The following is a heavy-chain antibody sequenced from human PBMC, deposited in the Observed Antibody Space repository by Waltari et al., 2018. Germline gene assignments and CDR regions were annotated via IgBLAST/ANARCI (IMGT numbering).Heavy chain of an antibody. Sequence: EVQLVESGGGSVQPGGSLRLSCAASGMTVSNSWMNWVRQAPGKGLEWVANIKQDGSEKNYVDSVEGRFSISRDNAQNSLYLQMNSLRAEDTAIYYCVTGLTTVTAKDYFDHWGQGALVTVS. J-gene: IGHJ4*02. CDR3: VTGLTTVTAKDYFDH. V-gene: IGHV3-7*01. D-gene: IGHD4-17*01. CDR2: IKQDGSEK. CDR1: GMTVSNSW.